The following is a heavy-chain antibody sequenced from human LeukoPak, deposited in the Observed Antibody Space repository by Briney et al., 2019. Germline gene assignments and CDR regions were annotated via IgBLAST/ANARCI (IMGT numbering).Heavy chain of an antibody. CDR2: ISYDGSNK. D-gene: IGHD6-19*01. Sequence: GGSLRLSCAASGFTFSSYAMHWVRQAPGKGLEWVAVISYDGSNKYYADSVKGRFTISRDNSKNTLYLQMNSLRAEDTAVYYCARGMYSSGWLGGAFDIWGQGTMVTVS. CDR3: ARGMYSSGWLGGAFDI. V-gene: IGHV3-30*04. J-gene: IGHJ3*02. CDR1: GFTFSSYA.